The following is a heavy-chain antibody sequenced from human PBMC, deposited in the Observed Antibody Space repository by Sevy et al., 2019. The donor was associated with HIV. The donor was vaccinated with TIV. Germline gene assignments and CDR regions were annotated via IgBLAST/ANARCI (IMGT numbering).Heavy chain of an antibody. Sequence: ASVKVSCMVSGYTLSELSMRWVRQAPGKGLEWMGSFDPEDDETIYAQKFQGRVTMTEDTSTDTAYMELNNLRSEDTAVYYCATTKDYYDSSRSPFDYWGQGTLVTVSS. CDR3: ATTKDYYDSSRSPFDY. CDR1: GYTLSELS. CDR2: FDPEDDET. J-gene: IGHJ4*02. D-gene: IGHD3-22*01. V-gene: IGHV1-24*01.